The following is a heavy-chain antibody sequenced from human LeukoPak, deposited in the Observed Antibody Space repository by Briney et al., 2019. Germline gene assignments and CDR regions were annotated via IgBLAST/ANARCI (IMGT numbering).Heavy chain of an antibody. J-gene: IGHJ4*02. CDR1: GFTFSSYT. CDR2: ISYDGSGK. V-gene: IGHV3-30-3*01. Sequence: GRSLRLSCAASGFTFSSYTMHWVRQAPGKGLEWVAVISYDGSGKFCADSVKGRFTISRDNSKNTLYLQMNSLRTEDTAVYYCASVETRQREVPDYWGQGTLVTVS. D-gene: IGHD6-6*01. CDR3: ASVETRQREVPDY.